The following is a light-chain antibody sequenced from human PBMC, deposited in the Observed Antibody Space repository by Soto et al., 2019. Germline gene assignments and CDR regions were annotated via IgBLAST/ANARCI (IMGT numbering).Light chain of an antibody. CDR1: QDISNY. V-gene: IGKV1-16*01. CDR3: QQYNSSPLT. J-gene: IGKJ4*01. Sequence: DVQMTQSPSSLSASVGDRVTITCRASQDISNYLAWFQQKPGKAPKSLIYAVSSLQSGVPSRFSASGSGKDFTLTISSLQPADFATYYCQQYNSSPLTFGGGTKVEIK. CDR2: AVS.